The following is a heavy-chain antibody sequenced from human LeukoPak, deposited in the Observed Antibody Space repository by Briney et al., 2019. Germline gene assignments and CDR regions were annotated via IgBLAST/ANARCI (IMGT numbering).Heavy chain of an antibody. CDR1: GFTFSSYS. CDR3: ARDGRRDWGKGDFDY. J-gene: IGHJ4*02. CDR2: ISSSSSYI. Sequence: GGSLRLSCAASGFTFSSYSMNWVRQAPGKGLEWVSSISSSSSYIYYADSVKGRFTISRDNAKNSLYLQMNSLRAEDTAVYYCARDGRRDWGKGDFDYWGQGTLVTVSS. V-gene: IGHV3-21*01. D-gene: IGHD7-27*01.